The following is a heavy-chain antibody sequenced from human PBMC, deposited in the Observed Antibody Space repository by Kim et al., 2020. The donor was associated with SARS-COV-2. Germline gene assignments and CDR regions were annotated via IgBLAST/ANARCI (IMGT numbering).Heavy chain of an antibody. CDR3: ARDLQENFDY. J-gene: IGHJ4*02. CDR2: NT. V-gene: IGHV3-72*01. Sequence: NTKYAASVKGRFSNSRDESKSPLYLQMNSLKTEDTAVYYCARDLQENFDYWGQGTLVTVPS.